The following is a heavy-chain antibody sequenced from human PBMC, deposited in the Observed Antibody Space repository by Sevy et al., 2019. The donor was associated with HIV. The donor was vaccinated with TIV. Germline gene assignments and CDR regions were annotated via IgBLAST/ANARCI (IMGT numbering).Heavy chain of an antibody. J-gene: IGHJ4*02. Sequence: GGSLRLSCAASGFTFSSYAMHWVRQAPGKGLEWVGFIWHDGSQKYYADSVRGRFTFSRDNSKNTLFLQVSSLRAEDTAVYYCARGRVGATTSYYFDYWCQGTLVTVSS. D-gene: IGHD1-26*01. V-gene: IGHV3-33*01. CDR3: ARGRVGATTSYYFDY. CDR2: IWHDGSQK. CDR1: GFTFSSYA.